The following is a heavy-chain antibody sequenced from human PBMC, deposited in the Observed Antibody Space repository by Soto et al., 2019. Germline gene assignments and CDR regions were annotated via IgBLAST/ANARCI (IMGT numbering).Heavy chain of an antibody. CDR1: GFTFSSYW. V-gene: IGHV3-74*01. J-gene: IGHJ4*02. Sequence: EVQLVESGGGLVQPGGSLRLSCAASGFTFSSYWMHWVRQVPGKGLVWVSRIKNDGSGTYYADSVKGRLTMSRDNAKNTLYLQRNSLRAKDTAVYYCVRGDGDYYDGNGYLGRHWGQGTLVTVSS. CDR3: VRGDGDYYDGNGYLGRH. D-gene: IGHD3-22*01. CDR2: IKNDGSGT.